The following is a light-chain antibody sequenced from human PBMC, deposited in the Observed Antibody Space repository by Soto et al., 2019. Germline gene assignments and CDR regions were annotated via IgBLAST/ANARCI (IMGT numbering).Light chain of an antibody. Sequence: QSALTQPASVSGSPGQSITISCTGSSDDVGGHNYVSWYQQHPGKVPKLIIYDVSNRPSGISYRFSGSKSGNTASLTISGLQAEDEADYYCSSYASSDIVIFGGGTKLTVL. V-gene: IGLV2-14*01. J-gene: IGLJ2*01. CDR3: SSYASSDIVI. CDR1: SDDVGGHNY. CDR2: DVS.